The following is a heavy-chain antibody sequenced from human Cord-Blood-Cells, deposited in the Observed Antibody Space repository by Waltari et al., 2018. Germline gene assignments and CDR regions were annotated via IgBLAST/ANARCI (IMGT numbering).Heavy chain of an antibody. CDR2: IYYSGST. D-gene: IGHD3-3*01. Sequence: QLQLQESGPGLVKPSETLSLTCTVSGGSISSSSYYWGCIRQPPGKGLEWIGSIYYSGSTYYNPSLKSRVTISVDTSKNQFSLKLSSVTAADTAVYYCARGRIFGVVIEGWFDPWGQGTLVTVSS. CDR1: GGSISSSSYY. J-gene: IGHJ5*02. V-gene: IGHV4-39*01. CDR3: ARGRIFGVVIEGWFDP.